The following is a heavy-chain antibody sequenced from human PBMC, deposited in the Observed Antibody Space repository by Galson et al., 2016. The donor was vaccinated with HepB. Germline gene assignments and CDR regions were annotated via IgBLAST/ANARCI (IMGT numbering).Heavy chain of an antibody. D-gene: IGHD6-19*01. V-gene: IGHV3-23*01. Sequence: SLRLSCAVSQLSISSSAMSWVRQAPGKGLEWVSSISAGGGSEYTDSVKGRFTTSRDISKNTLYLQMSSLRAEDTAVYYCARCSVYSSGWCNSFDPWGRGTLVIVSS. J-gene: IGHJ5*02. CDR2: ISAGGGSE. CDR3: ARCSVYSSGWCNSFDP. CDR1: QLSISSSA.